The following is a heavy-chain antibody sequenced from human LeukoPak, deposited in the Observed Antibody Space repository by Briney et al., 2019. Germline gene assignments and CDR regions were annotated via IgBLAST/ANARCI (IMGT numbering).Heavy chain of an antibody. CDR3: ARGGTSVTAPF. Sequence: GGSLRLSCAASGFDFSGFYMHWVRQASGRGLEWVGLIRSKLSSYTTVYAASVKGRFTISRDDSKNTAYLQMNSLRAEDTAVYYCARGGTSVTAPFWGQGTMVTVSS. J-gene: IGHJ3*01. V-gene: IGHV3-73*01. CDR1: GFDFSGFY. D-gene: IGHD2-21*02. CDR2: IRSKLSSYTT.